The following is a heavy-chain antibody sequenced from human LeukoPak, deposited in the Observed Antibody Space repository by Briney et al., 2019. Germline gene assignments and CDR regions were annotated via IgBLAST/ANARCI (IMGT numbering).Heavy chain of an antibody. CDR3: ARDLVYSSGWYEVDY. CDR2: IYHSGST. CDR1: GGSISSSNW. Sequence: SETLSLTCAVSGGSISSSNWWSWVRQPPGKGLEWIGEIYHSGSTNYNPSLKSRVTISVDTSKNQFSLKLSSVTAADTAVYYCARDLVYSSGWYEVDYWGQGTLVTVSS. D-gene: IGHD6-19*01. J-gene: IGHJ4*02. V-gene: IGHV4-4*02.